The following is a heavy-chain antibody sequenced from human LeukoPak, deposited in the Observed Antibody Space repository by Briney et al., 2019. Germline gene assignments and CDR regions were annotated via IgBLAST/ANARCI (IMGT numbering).Heavy chain of an antibody. CDR2: INPNSGGT. J-gene: IGHJ4*02. CDR3: ARGSYGPRIYYYFDY. CDR1: GYTFTGYY. D-gene: IGHD5-18*01. Sequence: ASVKVSCKASGYTFTGYYMHWVRQARGQGLEWMGWINPNSGGTNYAQKFQGRVTMTRDTYISTAYMELSRLRSEDTAVYYCARGSYGPRIYYYFDYWGQGTLVTVSS. V-gene: IGHV1-2*02.